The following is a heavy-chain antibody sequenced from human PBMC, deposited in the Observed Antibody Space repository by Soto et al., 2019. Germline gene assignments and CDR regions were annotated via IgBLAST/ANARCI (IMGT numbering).Heavy chain of an antibody. J-gene: IGHJ4*02. CDR3: ATLIHVDTAMVTPFDY. D-gene: IGHD5-18*01. CDR1: GGTFSSYA. CDR2: IIPIFGTA. Sequence: SVKVSCKASGGTFSSYAISWVRQAPGQGLEWMGGIIPIFGTANYAQKFQGRVTITADESTSTAYMELSSLRSEDTAVYYCATLIHVDTAMVTPFDYWGQGTLVTVSS. V-gene: IGHV1-69*13.